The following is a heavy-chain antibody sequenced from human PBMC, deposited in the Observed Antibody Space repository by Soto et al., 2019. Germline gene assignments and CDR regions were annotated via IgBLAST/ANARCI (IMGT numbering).Heavy chain of an antibody. CDR2: IYWDDDK. D-gene: IGHD2-15*01. V-gene: IGHV2-5*02. Sequence: QITLKESGPTLVKPTQTLTLTCTFSGFSLSTSGVGVAWIRQPPGKALEWLALIYWDDDKRYRPSLETRLTITKDTSNHQVVLTMTNVDSVDTATYYCAYLPCSGGSCYWFSYSGMDVWGQGTTVIVSS. J-gene: IGHJ6*02. CDR1: GFSLSTSGVG. CDR3: AYLPCSGGSCYWFSYSGMDV.